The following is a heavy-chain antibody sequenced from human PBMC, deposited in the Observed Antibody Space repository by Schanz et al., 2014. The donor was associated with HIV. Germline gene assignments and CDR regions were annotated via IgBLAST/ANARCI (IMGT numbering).Heavy chain of an antibody. V-gene: IGHV3-7*01. CDR2: IKSDGSAQ. CDR3: AREDWSLPD. Sequence: EVQLVESGGDLVQSGGSLRLSCVASGFTFSNYFMTWVRQAPGKGLEWVAHIKSDGSAQDYVDSVKGRFTISRDNARNSVFLQMTSLRADDTAVYYCAREDWSLPDWGQGTLVTVFS. J-gene: IGHJ4*02. D-gene: IGHD3-3*01. CDR1: GFTFSNYF.